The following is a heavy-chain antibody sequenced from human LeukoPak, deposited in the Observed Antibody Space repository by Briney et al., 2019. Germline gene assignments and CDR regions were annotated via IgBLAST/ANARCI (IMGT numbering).Heavy chain of an antibody. CDR3: AREISYGDYFDY. J-gene: IGHJ4*02. CDR1: GFTFSSYA. D-gene: IGHD4-17*01. CDR2: ISYDGSNK. V-gene: IGHV3-30*04. Sequence: PGGSLRLSCAASGFTFSSYAMHWVRQAPGKGLEWVAVISYDGSNKYYADSVKGRFTISRDNSKNTLYLQMNSLRAEDTAVYYCAREISYGDYFDYWGQGTLVTVSS.